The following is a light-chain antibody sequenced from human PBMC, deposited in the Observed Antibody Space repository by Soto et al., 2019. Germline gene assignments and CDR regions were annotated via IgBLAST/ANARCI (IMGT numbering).Light chain of an antibody. V-gene: IGKV3-11*01. Sequence: EVVLTQSPGTLSLSPGERVTLSCRASQSVASSYLAWYQQKPGRAPRLLFYSASNRATGIPARFSGSGSGTDFTLTISSLEPEDFAVYYCQQRSNWPPETFGQGTKVEIK. CDR2: SAS. CDR1: QSVASSY. J-gene: IGKJ1*01. CDR3: QQRSNWPPET.